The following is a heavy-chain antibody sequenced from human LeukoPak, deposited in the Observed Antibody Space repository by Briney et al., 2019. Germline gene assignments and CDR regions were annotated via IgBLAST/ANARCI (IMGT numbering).Heavy chain of an antibody. CDR2: IYTSGST. Sequence: PSETLSLTCTVSGGSISSYYWSWIRQPAGKGLEWIGRIYTSGSTNYNPSLKSRVAMSIDTSKNQFSLKLSSVTAADTAVYYCARLRSTTGTHSNFDYWGQGTLVTVSS. CDR1: GGSISSYY. CDR3: ARLRSTTGTHSNFDY. D-gene: IGHD1-1*01. J-gene: IGHJ4*02. V-gene: IGHV4-4*07.